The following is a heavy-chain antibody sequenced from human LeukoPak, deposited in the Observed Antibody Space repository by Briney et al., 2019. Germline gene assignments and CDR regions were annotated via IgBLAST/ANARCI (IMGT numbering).Heavy chain of an antibody. CDR3: AKDTLYDSSGSFDY. CDR1: GFTFSSYV. V-gene: IGHV3-30*18. J-gene: IGHJ4*02. Sequence: GGSLRLSCAASGFTFSSYVMHWVRQAPGKGLEWVAFISYDGSNKYYADSVKGRCTISRDNSKNTVYLQMNSLRAEDTALYYCAKDTLYDSSGSFDYWGQGTLVTVSS. D-gene: IGHD3-22*01. CDR2: ISYDGSNK.